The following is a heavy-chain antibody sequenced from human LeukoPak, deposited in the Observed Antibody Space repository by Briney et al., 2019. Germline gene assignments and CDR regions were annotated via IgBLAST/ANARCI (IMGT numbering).Heavy chain of an antibody. CDR3: ARLGSKWPFDY. Sequence: GGSLRLSCAGSGFTFSNYGMNWVRQAPGKGLEWVAVIWYDGSNKYYADSVKSRFTISRDNSKNTVYLQMNSLRAEDTAVYYCARLGSKWPFDYWGQGTLVTVSS. J-gene: IGHJ4*02. D-gene: IGHD5-12*01. CDR2: IWYDGSNK. CDR1: GFTFSNYG. V-gene: IGHV3-33*01.